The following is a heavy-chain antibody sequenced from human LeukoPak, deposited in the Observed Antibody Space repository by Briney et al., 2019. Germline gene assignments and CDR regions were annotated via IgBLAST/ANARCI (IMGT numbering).Heavy chain of an antibody. CDR3: ARRQYDILTGYYGFDY. V-gene: IGHV3-23*01. CDR1: GFTFNSYA. D-gene: IGHD3-9*01. CDR2: ITVGGGST. Sequence: GGSLRLSCAASGFTFNSYAMNWVRQAPGQGLEWVSAITVGGGSTYYADSVKGRFTISRDNSKNTLYLQMNSLRAEDTAVYYCARRQYDILTGYYGFDYWGQGTLVTVSS. J-gene: IGHJ4*02.